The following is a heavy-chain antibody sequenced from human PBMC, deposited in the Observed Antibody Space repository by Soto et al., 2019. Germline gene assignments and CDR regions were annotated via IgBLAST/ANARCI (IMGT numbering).Heavy chain of an antibody. CDR1: VSSIGGSNYF. CDR2: IYSSGST. Sequence: PSDSLSPTFTISVSSIGGSNYFWGWIRQSPGTGLEWLGTIYSSGSTYYSPSLKSRITMSLDTSQNQFSLNLGSVTAADTNVYYCTRRGYRVRGVTIMDVWGRGTTVTVSS. J-gene: IGHJ6*02. CDR3: TRRGYRVRGVTIMDV. V-gene: IGHV4-39*01. D-gene: IGHD3-10*01.